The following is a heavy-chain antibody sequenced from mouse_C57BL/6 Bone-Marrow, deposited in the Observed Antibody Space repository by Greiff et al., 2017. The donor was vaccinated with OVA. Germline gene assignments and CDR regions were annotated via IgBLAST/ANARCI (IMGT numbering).Heavy chain of an antibody. CDR3: ARYCSSPYYYARDY. CDR2: IRNKANGYTT. Sequence: EVMLVESGGGLVQPGGSLSLSCAASGFTFTDYYMSWVRQPPGTALEWLGFIRNKANGYTTESSASVKGRLTISRDNTQSILYLQMNALRAEDSATYYCARYCSSPYYYARDYWGQGTSVTVSS. V-gene: IGHV7-3*01. J-gene: IGHJ4*01. CDR1: GFTFTDYY. D-gene: IGHD1-1*01.